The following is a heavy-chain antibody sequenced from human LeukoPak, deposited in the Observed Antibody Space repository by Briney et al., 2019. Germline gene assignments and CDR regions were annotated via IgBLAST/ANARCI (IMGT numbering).Heavy chain of an antibody. Sequence: GGSLRLSCAASGFTFNSYSMNWVRQAPGKGLEWVSYISSSSSTIYYADSVKGRFTISRDNAKSSLYLQMNSLRAEDTAVYYCARDRIAVADTSYYYYYYYMDVWGKGTTVTVSS. D-gene: IGHD6-19*01. V-gene: IGHV3-48*01. CDR2: ISSSSSTI. CDR1: GFTFNSYS. CDR3: ARDRIAVADTSYYYYYYYMDV. J-gene: IGHJ6*03.